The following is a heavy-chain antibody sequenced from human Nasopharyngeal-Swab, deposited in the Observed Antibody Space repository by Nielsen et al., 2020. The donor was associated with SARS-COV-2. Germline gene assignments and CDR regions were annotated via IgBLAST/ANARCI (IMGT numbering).Heavy chain of an antibody. D-gene: IGHD1-26*01. Sequence: WVRQAPGQGLEWMGGIIPIFGTANYAQKFQGRVTITADESTSTAYMELSSVRSEDTAVYYCARGVGATFDYWGQGTLVTVSS. CDR2: IIPIFGTA. J-gene: IGHJ4*02. V-gene: IGHV1-69*01. CDR3: ARGVGATFDY.